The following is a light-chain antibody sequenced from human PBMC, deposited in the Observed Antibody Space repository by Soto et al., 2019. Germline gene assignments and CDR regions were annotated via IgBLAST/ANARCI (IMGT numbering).Light chain of an antibody. CDR2: EVS. J-gene: IGLJ2*01. CDR1: SSDVGGYNY. V-gene: IGLV2-14*01. Sequence: QSVLTQPASVSGSPGQSITISCTGTSSDVGGYNYVSWYQQHPGKAPELMIYEVSNRPSGVSNRFSGSKSGSTASLTISGLQVEDEADYYCSSYTSATTVFFGGGTKLTVL. CDR3: SSYTSATTVF.